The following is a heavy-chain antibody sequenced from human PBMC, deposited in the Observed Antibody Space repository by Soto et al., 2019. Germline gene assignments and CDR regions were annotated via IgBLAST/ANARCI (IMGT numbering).Heavy chain of an antibody. J-gene: IGHJ6*02. Sequence: GGSLRLSCAASGFTFSSYSMNWVRQAPGKGLEWVSYISSSSSTIYYADSVKGRFTISRDNAKNSLYLQMNSLRDEDTAVYYCARAPAARYYYYGMDVWGQGTTVTVSS. D-gene: IGHD2-2*01. CDR3: ARAPAARYYYYGMDV. CDR2: ISSSSSTI. V-gene: IGHV3-48*02. CDR1: GFTFSSYS.